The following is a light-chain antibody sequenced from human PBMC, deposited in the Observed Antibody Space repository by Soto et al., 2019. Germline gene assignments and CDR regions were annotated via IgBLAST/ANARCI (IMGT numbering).Light chain of an antibody. CDR3: QQYGSSPPT. V-gene: IGKV3-20*01. CDR1: QHVNNRY. J-gene: IGKJ1*01. CDR2: GAS. Sequence: ETVLTQSPGTLSLSPGERATLSCRASQHVNNRYLAWYQQKPGQAPRLLIYGASNRATGIPERFSGSGSGTDFTLIISRLEPEDFALFYCQQYGSSPPTFGQGTKVGIK.